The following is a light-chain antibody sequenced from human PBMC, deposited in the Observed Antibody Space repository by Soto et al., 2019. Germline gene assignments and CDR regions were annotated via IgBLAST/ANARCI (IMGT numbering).Light chain of an antibody. Sequence: AVQMTRSPSSLSASVGDLVTITCRASQGIRNDLAWYQQKPGRAPRLLIFAASTLQSGVPSRYSGSGAGTDFTLTISCLQPEDFATYYCLQAYNYPRSFGQGTKVAIK. J-gene: IGKJ1*01. CDR2: AAS. V-gene: IGKV1-6*01. CDR3: LQAYNYPRS. CDR1: QGIRND.